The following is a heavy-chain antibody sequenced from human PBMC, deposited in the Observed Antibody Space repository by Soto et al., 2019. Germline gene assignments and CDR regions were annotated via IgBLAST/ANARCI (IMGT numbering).Heavy chain of an antibody. Sequence: QVQLVESGGGVVQPGRSLRLSCAGSGFTFTNCAMHWGRQAPGKGLEWVAVVGTDGIHKYYGDFVKGRFTISRDTSENTVYLQMDSLTSEDTAVYYWARDVIVDAPDYFHYWGRGTLVTVSS. CDR2: VGTDGIHK. CDR3: ARDVIVDAPDYFHY. CDR1: GFTFTNCA. D-gene: IGHD1-26*01. J-gene: IGHJ4*02. V-gene: IGHV3-30*01.